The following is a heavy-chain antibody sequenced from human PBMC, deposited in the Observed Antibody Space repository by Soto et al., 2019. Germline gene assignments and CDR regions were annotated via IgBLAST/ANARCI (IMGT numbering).Heavy chain of an antibody. Sequence: GGSLRRSCAASGFTFSSYAMHWVRPAPGKGLEWVAVISYDGSNKYYADSVKGRFTISRDNSKNTLYLQMNSLRAEDAAVYYCARSRGYCSSTSCYDLENYYYYGMDVWGQGTTVTVSS. CDR3: ARSRGYCSSTSCYDLENYYYYGMDV. CDR2: ISYDGSNK. CDR1: GFTFSSYA. V-gene: IGHV3-30-3*01. D-gene: IGHD2-2*01. J-gene: IGHJ6*02.